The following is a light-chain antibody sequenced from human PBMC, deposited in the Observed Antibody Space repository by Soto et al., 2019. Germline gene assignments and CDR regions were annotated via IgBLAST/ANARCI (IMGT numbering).Light chain of an antibody. CDR2: ELS. CDR3: QQYYSNPYP. CDR1: ESLLHSDGKTY. J-gene: IGKJ5*01. V-gene: IGKV2D-29*01. Sequence: EIVMTQTPLSLSVAPGQPASISCKSSESLLHSDGKTYLYWYLQTKGQTPHLLIYELSNRFSGVPDKFRGSGSGTDFTLTISSLQAEDVEVYYCQQYYSNPYPFGQGTRLEIK.